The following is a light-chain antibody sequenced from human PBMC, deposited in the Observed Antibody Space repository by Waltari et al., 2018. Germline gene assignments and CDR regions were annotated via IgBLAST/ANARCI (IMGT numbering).Light chain of an antibody. V-gene: IGLV1-40*01. CDR2: DNS. Sequence: QSVLTQAPSVSGAPGQRVTISCTGSSSNIGAGYDVHWYQQLPGAAPKLLIYDNSNLPSGVPDRFSGSKSGTSASLAITGLQAEDEADYYCQSYDSGLSAPLFGGATKLTVL. CDR3: QSYDSGLSAPL. J-gene: IGLJ3*02. CDR1: SSNIGAGYD.